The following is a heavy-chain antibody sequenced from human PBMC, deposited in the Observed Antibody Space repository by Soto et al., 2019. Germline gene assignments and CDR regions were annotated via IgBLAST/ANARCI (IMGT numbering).Heavy chain of an antibody. D-gene: IGHD3-3*01. J-gene: IGHJ6*02. CDR3: AKEKNRMWIFGVVIDYYYGMDV. CDR1: GFTFSSYA. CDR2: ISYDGSNK. V-gene: IGHV3-30-3*01. Sequence: QVQLVESGGGVVQPGRSLRLSCAASGFTFSSYAMHWVRQAPGKGLEWVAVISYDGSNKYYADSVKGRFTISRDNSKNTLHLQMDRLRSEDTAEYSCAKEKNRMWIFGVVIDYYYGMDVWGQGTTVTVSS.